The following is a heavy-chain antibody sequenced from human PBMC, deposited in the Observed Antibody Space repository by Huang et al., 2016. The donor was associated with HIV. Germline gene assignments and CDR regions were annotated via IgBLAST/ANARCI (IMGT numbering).Heavy chain of an antibody. D-gene: IGHD5-18*01. CDR2: LYHGGKA. J-gene: IGHJ5*02. CDR3: ARGRYGTPNA. Sequence: EVPLVESGGGLVQPGGSLRLACAASGFTVNRNYMTWVRQAPGKGLEVVSLLYHGGKAHYADSVKGRFTISGDISQNTVSLQMSSLRVEDTAVYYCARGRYGTPNAWGQGTLVTVSS. CDR1: GFTVNRNY. V-gene: IGHV3-53*01.